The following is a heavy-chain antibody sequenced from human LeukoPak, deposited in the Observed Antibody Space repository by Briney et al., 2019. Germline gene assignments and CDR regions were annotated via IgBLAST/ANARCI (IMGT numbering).Heavy chain of an antibody. J-gene: IGHJ6*03. V-gene: IGHV1-2*02. D-gene: IGHD4-23*01. CDR1: GYTFTSYG. CDR2: INPNSGGT. CDR3: ARDGGKYHYYYYMDV. Sequence: ASVKVSCKASGYTFTSYGISWVRQAPGQGLEWMGWINPNSGGTNYAQKFQGRVTMTRDTSISTAYMELSRLRSDDTAVYYCARDGGKYHYYYYMDVWGKGTTVTVSS.